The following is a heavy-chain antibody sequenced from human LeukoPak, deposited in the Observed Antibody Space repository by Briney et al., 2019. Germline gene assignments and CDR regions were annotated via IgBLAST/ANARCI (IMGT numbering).Heavy chain of an antibody. Sequence: GGSLRLSCAASGFTFSSYEMNWVRQAPGKGLEWVSYISSSGSTIYYADSVKDRFTISRDNAKNSLYLQMNSLRAEDTAVYYCARVTVTTFSPTDYMDVWGKGTTVTISS. CDR1: GFTFSSYE. CDR3: ARVTVTTFSPTDYMDV. J-gene: IGHJ6*03. V-gene: IGHV3-48*03. CDR2: ISSSGSTI. D-gene: IGHD4-17*01.